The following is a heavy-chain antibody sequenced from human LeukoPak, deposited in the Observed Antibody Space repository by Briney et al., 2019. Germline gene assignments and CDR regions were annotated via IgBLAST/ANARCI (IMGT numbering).Heavy chain of an antibody. CDR3: ARDRAVLLWFGESGAFDY. J-gene: IGHJ4*02. Sequence: GGSLRLSCAASGFTFSSYAMHWVRQAPGKGLEWVAVISYDGSNKYYADSVKGRFTISRDNSKNTLYLQMNSLRAEDTAVYYCARDRAVLLWFGESGAFDYWGQGTLVTVSS. CDR2: ISYDGSNK. CDR1: GFTFSSYA. V-gene: IGHV3-30*04. D-gene: IGHD3-10*01.